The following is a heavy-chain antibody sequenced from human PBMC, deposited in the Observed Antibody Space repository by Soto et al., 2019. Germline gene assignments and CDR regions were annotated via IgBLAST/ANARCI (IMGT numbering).Heavy chain of an antibody. CDR2: IYYTGST. D-gene: IGHD1-7*01. J-gene: IGHJ5*02. CDR3: ARGSPTGTTRIRWFDP. Sequence: PSETLSLTCTVSGGPISSGGFYWSWIRQHPGKGLEWIAYIYYTGSTYYNPSLKSRVTMSVDTSKNQFSLKLSSVTAADTAVYYCARGSPTGTTRIRWFDPWGQGTLVTVSS. CDR1: GGPISSGGFY. V-gene: IGHV4-31*03.